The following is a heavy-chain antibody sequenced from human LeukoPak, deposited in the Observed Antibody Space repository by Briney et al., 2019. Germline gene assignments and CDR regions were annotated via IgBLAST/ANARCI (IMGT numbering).Heavy chain of an antibody. CDR3: AKEPYDSPGYADY. J-gene: IGHJ4*02. Sequence: PGGPLRLSCAASGFTFSSYSMSWVRQAPGKGLEWISAINGGGVDTYYADSVKGRFTIFRDNSKNELYVQMNSLRADDTAVYYCAKEPYDSPGYADYWGQGTLVTVSS. CDR1: GFTFSSYS. V-gene: IGHV3-23*01. CDR2: INGGGVDT. D-gene: IGHD3-22*01.